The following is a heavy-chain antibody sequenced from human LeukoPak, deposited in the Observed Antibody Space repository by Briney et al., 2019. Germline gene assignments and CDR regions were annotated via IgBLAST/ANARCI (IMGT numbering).Heavy chain of an antibody. J-gene: IGHJ4*02. D-gene: IGHD2-15*01. CDR2: FHYSGST. CDR3: ARHHDGGPKLRLDF. V-gene: IGHV4-59*08. CDR1: GASVSNYY. Sequence: SETLSLTCRVSGASVSNYYWSWIRQSPGKGLEWIGFFHYSGSTNYNPSLNSRVTTSIDTSMNQLSLTLVSVTAADTDVYFCARHHDGGPKLRLDFWGLGVLVTVSS.